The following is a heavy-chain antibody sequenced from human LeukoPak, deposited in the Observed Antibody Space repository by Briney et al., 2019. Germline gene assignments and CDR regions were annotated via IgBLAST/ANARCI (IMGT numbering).Heavy chain of an antibody. CDR1: GFTFSGYG. D-gene: IGHD3-9*01. CDR2: IWSDGSNK. J-gene: IGHJ3*02. CDR3: AKGATYYDILTGEDAFDI. Sequence: GGSLRLSCATSGFTFSGYGMHWVRQAPGKGLEWVTVIWSDGSNKYYADSVKGRFTISRDNSKNTLYLQMNSLRAEDTAVYYCAKGATYYDILTGEDAFDIWGQGTMVTVSS. V-gene: IGHV3-33*06.